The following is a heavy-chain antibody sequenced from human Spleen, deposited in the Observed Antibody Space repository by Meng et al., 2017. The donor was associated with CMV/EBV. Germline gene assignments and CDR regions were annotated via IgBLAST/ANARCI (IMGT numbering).Heavy chain of an antibody. CDR1: GLTFSSFA. CDR3: AKCIVGGYGAHHYFDY. CDR2: ISGSGGST. V-gene: IGHV3-23*01. J-gene: IGHJ4*02. Sequence: GGSLRLSYADSGLTFSSFAMSWVRQAPGKGLEWVSLISGSGGSTYYANPVKGRFAISRANSENTLYLQMNSLRAEDTAVYYCAKCIVGGYGAHHYFDYWGQGTLVTVSS. D-gene: IGHD5-12*01.